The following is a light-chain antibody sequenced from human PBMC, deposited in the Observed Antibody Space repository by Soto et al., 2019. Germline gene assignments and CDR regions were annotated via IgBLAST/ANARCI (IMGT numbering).Light chain of an antibody. CDR3: QQYGRPPQT. V-gene: IGKV3-20*01. Sequence: EIVLPQSPGTLSLSPGERATRSCRASQSVRSNCLAWYQHKPGQAPRLLIYGTSSRATDIPDRFTGSGSGTDFTLTISRLEPEDFAVYSCQQYGRPPQTFGQGTKVDNK. J-gene: IGKJ1*01. CDR2: GTS. CDR1: QSVRSNC.